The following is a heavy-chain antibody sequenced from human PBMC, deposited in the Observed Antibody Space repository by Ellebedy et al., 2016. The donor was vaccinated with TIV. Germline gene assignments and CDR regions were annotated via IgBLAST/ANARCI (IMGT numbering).Heavy chain of an antibody. J-gene: IGHJ6*02. CDR1: GGSITTYY. CDR2: MYYSESN. CDR3: ARARYYYYGMDD. Sequence: SETLSLTCTVSGGSITTYYWSWIRQPPGKGLEWIGYMYYSESNSYNPSLKSRVTISVDRSKNQFSLRLSSVTAADTAVYYCARARYYYYGMDDWGQGTTVTVSS. V-gene: IGHV4-59*01.